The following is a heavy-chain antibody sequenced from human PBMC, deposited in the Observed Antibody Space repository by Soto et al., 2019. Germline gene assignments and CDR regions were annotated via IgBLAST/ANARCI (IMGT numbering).Heavy chain of an antibody. CDR3: ARCGIVATSGMDV. CDR1: GGSVSSGSYY. J-gene: IGHJ6*02. D-gene: IGHD5-12*01. Sequence: SETLSLTCTVSGGSVSSGSYYWSWIRQPPGKGLEWIGYIYYSGSTNYNPSLKSRVTISVDTSKNQFSLKLSSVTAADTAVYYCARCGIVATSGMDVWGQGTTVTVSS. CDR2: IYYSGST. V-gene: IGHV4-61*01.